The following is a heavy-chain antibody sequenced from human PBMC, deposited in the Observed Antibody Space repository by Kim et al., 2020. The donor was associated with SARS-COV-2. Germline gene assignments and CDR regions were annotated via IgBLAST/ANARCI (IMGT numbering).Heavy chain of an antibody. CDR3: AKLTRAYGSAFDI. CDR1: GFTFSNFA. CDR2: IGGNGGST. Sequence: GGSLRLSCAVSGFTFSNFAMSWVRQAPGKGLQWVSGIGGNGGSTYYADSVRGRFTISRDNSKNMLYLHMDSLRTEDTATYYCAKLTRAYGSAFDIWGQGKMVSVSS. D-gene: IGHD4-17*01. V-gene: IGHV3-23*01. J-gene: IGHJ3*02.